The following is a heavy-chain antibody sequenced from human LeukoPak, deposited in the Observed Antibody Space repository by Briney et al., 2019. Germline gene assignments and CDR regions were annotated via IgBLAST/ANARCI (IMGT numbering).Heavy chain of an antibody. J-gene: IGHJ6*03. CDR3: ARTHSSGWYSVGYYYMDV. CDR2: ISAYNGNT. V-gene: IGHV1-18*01. CDR1: GYTFTSYG. Sequence: ASVKVSCKASGYTFTSYGISWVRQAPGQGLEWMGWISAYNGNTNYAQKLQGRVTMTTDTSTSTAYMDLRSPRSDDTAVYYCARTHSSGWYSVGYYYMDVWGKGTTVTISS. D-gene: IGHD6-19*01.